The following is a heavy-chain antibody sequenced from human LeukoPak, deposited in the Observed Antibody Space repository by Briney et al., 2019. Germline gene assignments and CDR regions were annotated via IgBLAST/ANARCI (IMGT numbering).Heavy chain of an antibody. V-gene: IGHV3-21*01. CDR3: ARGGYYGSGSYQFDY. CDR1: GFIFSDYS. J-gene: IGHJ4*02. D-gene: IGHD3-10*01. Sequence: GGSLRLSCAASGFIFSDYSMNWVRQAPGKGLEWVSSISSGSTYIYYADSVKGRFTISRDNAKNSLYLQMNSLRDEDTAVYYCARGGYYGSGSYQFDYWGQGTLVTVSS. CDR2: ISSGSTYI.